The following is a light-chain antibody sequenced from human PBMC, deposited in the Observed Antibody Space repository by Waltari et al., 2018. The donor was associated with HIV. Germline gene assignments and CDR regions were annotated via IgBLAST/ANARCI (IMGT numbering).Light chain of an antibody. V-gene: IGKV1-12*02. Sequence: DIHMTQSPSSVSAPVGDGLTITCRPIQGVSSCSAWYQQKPGEAPKLLIDAASSIPSGVPSRFSGSGSGTDFTLTISSLQPEDVATYYCQQANNFPFTFGPGTKVDIK. CDR2: AAS. CDR3: QQANNFPFT. CDR1: QGVSSC. J-gene: IGKJ3*01.